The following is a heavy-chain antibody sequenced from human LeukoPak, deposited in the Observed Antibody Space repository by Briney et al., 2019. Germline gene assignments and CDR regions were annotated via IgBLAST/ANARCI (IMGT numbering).Heavy chain of an antibody. D-gene: IGHD2-2*01. CDR3: ARDIVVVAAASYNWFDP. CDR1: GGSISSSSYY. V-gene: IGHV4-61*01. CDR2: IYYSGST. J-gene: IGHJ5*02. Sequence: SETLSLTCTVSGGSISSSSYYWGWIRQPPGKGLEWIGYIYYSGSTNYNPSLKSRVTISVDTSKNQFSLKLSSVTAADTAVYYCARDIVVVAAASYNWFDPWGPGTLVTVSS.